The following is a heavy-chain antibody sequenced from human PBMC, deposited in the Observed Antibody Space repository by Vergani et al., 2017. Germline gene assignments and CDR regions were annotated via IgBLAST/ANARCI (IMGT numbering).Heavy chain of an antibody. J-gene: IGHJ3*02. D-gene: IGHD1-26*01. CDR3: ARDRGWELLDDDAFDI. Sequence: QVQLVQSGAEVKKPGSSVKVSCKASGGTFSSYAISWVRQAPGQGLEWMGGIIPIFGTANYAQKFQGRVTITADKSTSTAYRELSSLRSEDTAVYYCARDRGWELLDDDAFDIWGQGTMVTVSS. CDR1: GGTFSSYA. CDR2: IIPIFGTA. V-gene: IGHV1-69*06.